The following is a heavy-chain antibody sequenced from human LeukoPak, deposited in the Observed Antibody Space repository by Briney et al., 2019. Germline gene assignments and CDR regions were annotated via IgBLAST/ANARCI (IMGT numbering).Heavy chain of an antibody. Sequence: PGGSLRLSCAASGFTFSRYYMGSVPQAPGKGLEWVAHIKEDGSEKYFVASVKCRYTISRDNAKISMYLQMNSLRLEDTAVYYRAREGMRGGDFDYWGQGTLVTVSS. D-gene: IGHD3-16*01. CDR3: AREGMRGGDFDY. V-gene: IGHV3-7*01. CDR2: IKEDGSEK. J-gene: IGHJ4*02. CDR1: GFTFSRYY.